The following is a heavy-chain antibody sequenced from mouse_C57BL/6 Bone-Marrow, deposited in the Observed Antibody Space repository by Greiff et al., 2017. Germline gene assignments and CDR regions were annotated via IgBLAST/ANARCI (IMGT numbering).Heavy chain of an antibody. CDR2: IYPRSGNT. D-gene: IGHD2-13*01. CDR3: ARWGLRGWFAD. Sequence: QVQLQQSGAELARPGALVKLSCKASGYTFTSYGISWVKQRTGQGLEWIGEIYPRSGNTYYNEKFKGKATLTADKSSSTAYMELRSLTSEDSAVYFCARWGLRGWFADWGQGTLVTVSA. V-gene: IGHV1-81*01. CDR1: GYTFTSYG. J-gene: IGHJ3*01.